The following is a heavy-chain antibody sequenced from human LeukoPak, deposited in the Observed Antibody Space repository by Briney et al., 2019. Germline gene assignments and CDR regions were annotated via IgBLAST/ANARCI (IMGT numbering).Heavy chain of an antibody. J-gene: IGHJ4*02. CDR1: GFTFSSYG. D-gene: IGHD3-22*01. CDR3: AKDQADSSGYYYIDY. V-gene: IGHV3-30*18. Sequence: PGGSLRLSCAASGFTFSSYGMHWVRQAPGKGLEWGAVISYDGSNKYYADSVKGRFTISRDNSKNTLYLQMNSLRAEDTAVYYCAKDQADSSGYYYIDYWGQGTLVTVSS. CDR2: ISYDGSNK.